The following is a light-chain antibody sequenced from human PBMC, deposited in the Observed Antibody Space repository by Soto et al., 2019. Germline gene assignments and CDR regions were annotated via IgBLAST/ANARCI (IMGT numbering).Light chain of an antibody. CDR3: AAWDDSLSALYV. CDR1: SSNIGSNY. CDR2: RNN. Sequence: QSVLTHPPSASGTPGQRVTSSCSGSSSNIGSNYVYWYQQLPGTAPKLLIYRNNQRPSGVPDRFSGSKSGTSASLAISGLRSEDEADYYCAAWDDSLSALYVFGTGTKLTVL. V-gene: IGLV1-47*01. J-gene: IGLJ1*01.